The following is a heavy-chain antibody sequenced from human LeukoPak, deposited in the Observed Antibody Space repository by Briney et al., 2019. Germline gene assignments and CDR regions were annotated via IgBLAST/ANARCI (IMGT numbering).Heavy chain of an antibody. V-gene: IGHV3-7*01. CDR3: AKEAYSTGWYYVDE. CDR1: GFTFSSYW. Sequence: GGSLRLSCAASGFTFSSYWMSWVRQAPGKWLESLANIKQDGSEKYYVDSVKGRFTISRDNTKNSLYVQMNSLRAKDTTVYDGAKEAYSTGWYYVDEGGQGTLVTVSS. CDR2: IKQDGSEK. J-gene: IGHJ4*02. D-gene: IGHD6-19*01.